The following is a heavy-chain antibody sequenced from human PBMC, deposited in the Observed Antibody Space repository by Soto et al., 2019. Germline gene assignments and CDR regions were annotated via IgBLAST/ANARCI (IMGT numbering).Heavy chain of an antibody. CDR3: ARVRDAGSGSPGVGMDV. CDR2: ITPDKGKT. CDR1: GYTFTSYG. J-gene: IGHJ6*02. D-gene: IGHD3-10*01. Sequence: ASVKVSCKTSGYTFTSYGISWVRQAPGQGLEWMGWITPDKGKTTYAQKFQGRVAMTRDTSISTAYMELSSLRSDDTAVYYCARVRDAGSGSPGVGMDVWGQGTTVTVSS. V-gene: IGHV1-18*01.